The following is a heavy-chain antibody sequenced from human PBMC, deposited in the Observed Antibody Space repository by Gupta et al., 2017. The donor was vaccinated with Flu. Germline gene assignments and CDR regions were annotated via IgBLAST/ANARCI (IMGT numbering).Heavy chain of an antibody. CDR3: ARDQYQVLSPDAFDI. Sequence: QATGQGLEWMGGIIPIFRTTNYAQKFQGRVTITADESTGTVYMELSSLRSEDTAMYYCARDQYQVLSPDAFDIWGQGTMVTVSS. V-gene: IGHV1-69*01. CDR2: IIPIFRTT. J-gene: IGHJ3*02. D-gene: IGHD2-2*01.